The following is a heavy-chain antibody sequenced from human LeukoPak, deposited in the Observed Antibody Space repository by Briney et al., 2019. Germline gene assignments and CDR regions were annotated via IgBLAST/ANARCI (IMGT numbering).Heavy chain of an antibody. D-gene: IGHD1-26*01. J-gene: IGHJ4*02. CDR1: GYTFTGYY. CDR2: TNPNSGGT. Sequence: EASVKVSCKASGYTFTGYYMHWVRQAPGQGLEWMGWTNPNSGGTNYAQKFQGRVTMTRDTSISTAYMELSRLRSDDTAVYYCARVGPSGSYYEYWGQGTLVTVSS. CDR3: ARVGPSGSYYEY. V-gene: IGHV1-2*02.